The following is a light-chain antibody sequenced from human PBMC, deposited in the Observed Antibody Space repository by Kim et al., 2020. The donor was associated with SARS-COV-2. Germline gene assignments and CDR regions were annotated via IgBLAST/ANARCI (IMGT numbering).Light chain of an antibody. CDR1: SSDIGAYRF. V-gene: IGLV2-11*03. CDR2: DVI. Sequence: GQSVPISCTGTSSDIGAYRFVSWYQQDSGKAPKLIIYDVIKRPSGVPDRFSGSKSGNTASLTISGLQAENEADYYCSSYAGDNTWVFGGGTKVTVL. CDR3: SSYAGDNTWV. J-gene: IGLJ3*02.